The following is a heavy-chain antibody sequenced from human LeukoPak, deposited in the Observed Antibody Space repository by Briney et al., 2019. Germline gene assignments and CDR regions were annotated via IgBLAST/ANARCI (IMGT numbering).Heavy chain of an antibody. CDR2: TYYRSKWYN. Sequence: SQTLSLTCALSGDSFSSNSAAWNWLRQSPSRGLEWLGRTYYRSKWYNDYAVSLKSRISINPDTSKNQFSLQLNSVTPEDTAMYYCARGFYYTGMDVWGQGTTVTVSS. CDR3: ARGFYYTGMDV. V-gene: IGHV6-1*01. CDR1: GDSFSSNSAA. J-gene: IGHJ6*02. D-gene: IGHD3-10*01.